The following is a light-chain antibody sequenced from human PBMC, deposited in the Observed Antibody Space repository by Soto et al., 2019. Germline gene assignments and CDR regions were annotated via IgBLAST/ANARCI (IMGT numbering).Light chain of an antibody. CDR2: GSS. CDR1: QSVSSS. V-gene: IGKV3-15*01. CDR3: QQYDNWPLT. Sequence: EIAMTQSPATLSVSPGEITALSCRASQSVSSSLAWYQQTPGQAPRLLIYGSSTKATGIPARFSGMGSGTEVTLTIGRQQSEDVAAYYCQQYDNWPLTVGGGTKVDIK. J-gene: IGKJ4*01.